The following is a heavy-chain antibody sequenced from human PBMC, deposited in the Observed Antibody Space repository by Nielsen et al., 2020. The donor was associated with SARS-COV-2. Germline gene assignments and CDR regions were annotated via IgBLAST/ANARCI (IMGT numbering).Heavy chain of an antibody. D-gene: IGHD6-25*01. V-gene: IGHV3-33*07. CDR3: TRAPYSSGDFDF. CDR1: GFTFSSLG. Sequence: GGSLRLSCAASGFTFSSLGMFWVRQAPGKGLEWLAVIWYDGSEIYYADSVNGRFTISRDTSKNTLYLQMNSLRVEDTAVYYCTRAPYSSGDFDFWGQGTLVTVSS. J-gene: IGHJ4*02. CDR2: IWYDGSEI.